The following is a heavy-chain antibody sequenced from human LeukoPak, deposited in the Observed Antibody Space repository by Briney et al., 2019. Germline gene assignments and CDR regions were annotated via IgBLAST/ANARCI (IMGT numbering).Heavy chain of an antibody. CDR3: ARSGNYFFDY. CDR2: TKYRSKWYN. J-gene: IGHJ4*02. CDR1: GDSVSSNSAT. Sequence: SQTLSLTCAISGDSVSSNSATWNWIRQSPSRGLEWLGKTKYRSKWYNDYAVSVESRIAINPDTSKNQFSLQLNSVTPEDTAVYYCARSGNYFFDYWGQGTLVTVSS. D-gene: IGHD3-10*01. V-gene: IGHV6-1*01.